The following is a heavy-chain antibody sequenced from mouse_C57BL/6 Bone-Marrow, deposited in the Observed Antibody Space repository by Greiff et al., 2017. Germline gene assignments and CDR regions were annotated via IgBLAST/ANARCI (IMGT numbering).Heavy chain of an antibody. CDR3: ARGSFRRLAWFAY. Sequence: EVKLMESGPVLVKPGASVKMSCKASGYTFTDYYMNWVKQSHGKSLEWIGVINPYNGGTSYNQKFTGKATLTVDKSSSTAYMELNSLTSEDSAVYYCARGSFRRLAWFAYWGQGTLVTVSA. J-gene: IGHJ3*01. V-gene: IGHV1-19*01. CDR1: GYTFTDYY. D-gene: IGHD1-1*01. CDR2: INPYNGGT.